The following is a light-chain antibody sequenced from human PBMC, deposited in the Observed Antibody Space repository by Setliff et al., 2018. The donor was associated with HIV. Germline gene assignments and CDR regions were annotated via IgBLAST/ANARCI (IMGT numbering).Light chain of an antibody. CDR1: NSNIGSNA. CDR2: TNY. Sequence: QSVLTQPRSASGTPGQRVTISCSGTNSNIGSNAVNWYQQLPGTAPKLLIYTNYQRPSGVPDRFSGSKSGTSASLAISGLQSEDEADYYCAAWDASLIRYVFGTGTKVTVL. CDR3: AAWDASLIRYV. V-gene: IGLV1-44*01. J-gene: IGLJ1*01.